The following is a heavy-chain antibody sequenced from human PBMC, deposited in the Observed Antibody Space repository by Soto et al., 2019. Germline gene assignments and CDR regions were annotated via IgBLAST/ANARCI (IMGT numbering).Heavy chain of an antibody. Sequence: QITLTASGPTLVTPTQTLTLTCSFSGFSLTTSGVAVGWFRQPPGKAPEWLALFYWNDDKRYSPSLRSRLTVTGDSSKHQVVLTLANVDPVDSGTYYCAHRPTSTDDFYFDYWGQGTLVTVSS. D-gene: IGHD2-21*02. CDR1: GFSLTTSGVA. CDR3: AHRPTSTDDFYFDY. V-gene: IGHV2-5*01. J-gene: IGHJ4*02. CDR2: FYWNDDK.